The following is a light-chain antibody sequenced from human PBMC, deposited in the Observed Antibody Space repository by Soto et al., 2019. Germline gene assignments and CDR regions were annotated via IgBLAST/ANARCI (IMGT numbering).Light chain of an antibody. J-gene: IGKJ3*01. Sequence: DIQMTQSPSSLSASVGDRVTITCQASQDIRKFLNWYQQKPGKAPKLLINDASNLETGVPSRFSGSGSGKDFTFTINSLQPEDIATYYCQHYDNLVTFGPGTKVDIK. V-gene: IGKV1-33*01. CDR2: DAS. CDR3: QHYDNLVT. CDR1: QDIRKF.